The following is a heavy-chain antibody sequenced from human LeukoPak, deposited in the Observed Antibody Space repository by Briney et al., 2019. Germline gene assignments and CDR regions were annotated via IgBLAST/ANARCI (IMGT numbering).Heavy chain of an antibody. V-gene: IGHV1-8*03. CDR1: GYTFTSYD. CDR2: MNPNSGNT. D-gene: IGHD2-2*01. Sequence: ASVKVSCKASGYTFTSYDINWVRQATGQGLEWMGWMNPNSGNTGYAQKFQGRVTITRNTSISTAYMELSSLRSEDTAAYYCARAPDIVVVPAAMADDAFDIWGQGTMVTVSS. J-gene: IGHJ3*02. CDR3: ARAPDIVVVPAAMADDAFDI.